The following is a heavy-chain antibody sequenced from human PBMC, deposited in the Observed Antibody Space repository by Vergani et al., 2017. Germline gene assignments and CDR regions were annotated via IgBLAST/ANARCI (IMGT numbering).Heavy chain of an antibody. Sequence: QVQLQESGPGLVKSSETLSLTCSVSFDSIRNLYCNWIRQPPGKGLEWIGYICSTGSTHHNPSLRRRINMSVDTSKNQFSLKLNSVTAADTAMYYCARMGGYDEGDAFRIGYFDSWGPGILVTVSS. CDR2: ICSTGST. CDR1: FDSIRNLY. D-gene: IGHD3-22*01. J-gene: IGHJ4*02. CDR3: ARMGGYDEGDAFRIGYFDS. V-gene: IGHV4-4*09.